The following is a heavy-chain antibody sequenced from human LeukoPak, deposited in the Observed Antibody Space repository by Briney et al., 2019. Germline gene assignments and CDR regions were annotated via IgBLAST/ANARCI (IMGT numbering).Heavy chain of an antibody. CDR2: MNPKSGDT. D-gene: IGHD3-10*01. CDR3: ARGGPYGSGSYYIHLIGLEGYYYYYYYMDV. J-gene: IGHJ6*03. V-gene: IGHV1-8*01. CDR1: GYTFTSYD. Sequence: ASVKVSCKASGYTFTSYDINWVRQATGQGLEWMGWMNPKSGDTGYAQKFQGRVTMTRNTSISTAYMELSSLRSEDTAVYYCARGGPYGSGSYYIHLIGLEGYYYYYYYMDVWGKGTTVTISS.